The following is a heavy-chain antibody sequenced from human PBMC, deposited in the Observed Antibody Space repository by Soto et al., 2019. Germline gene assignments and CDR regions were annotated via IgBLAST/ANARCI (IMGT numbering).Heavy chain of an antibody. V-gene: IGHV4-39*01. D-gene: IGHD6-19*01. J-gene: IGHJ5*02. CDR2: IYYSGST. CDR1: GGSISSSRYY. CDR3: AAGIAVAGTGDWFDP. Sequence: XGTLSLTCTASGGSISSSRYYWGWIRQPPGKGLEWIGSIYYSGSTYYNPSLKSRVAISVDTSKNQFSLKLSAVTAADTAVYYCAAGIAVAGTGDWFDPWGQGTLVTVSS.